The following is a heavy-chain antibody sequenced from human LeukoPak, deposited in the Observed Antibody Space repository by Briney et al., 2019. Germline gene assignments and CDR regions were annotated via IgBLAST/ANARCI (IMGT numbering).Heavy chain of an antibody. J-gene: IGHJ4*02. CDR3: ARAPITSPFYFDY. CDR2: INWSGGST. D-gene: IGHD2-2*01. Sequence: GGSMRLSCTASGFAFDEHGMSWVRQVPGKWLEWVSGINWSGGSTGYADPLRGRFTISRDNAKNSLYLQMDSLRAEDTALYYCARAPITSPFYFDYWGQGTLVTVSS. CDR1: GFAFDEHG. V-gene: IGHV3-20*04.